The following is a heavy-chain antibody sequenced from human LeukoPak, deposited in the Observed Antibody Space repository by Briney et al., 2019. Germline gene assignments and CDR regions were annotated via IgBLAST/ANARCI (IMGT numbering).Heavy chain of an antibody. Sequence: PSETLSLTCTVSGGSISSSSYYWGWIRQPPEKGLEWIGEINHSGSTNYNPSLKSRVTISVDTSKNQFSLKLSSVTAADTAVYYCARRRYDASGYYPSRGRYFDYWGQGTLATVSS. CDR3: ARRRYDASGYYPSRGRYFDY. CDR2: INHSGST. J-gene: IGHJ4*02. D-gene: IGHD3-22*01. CDR1: GGSISSSSYY. V-gene: IGHV4-39*07.